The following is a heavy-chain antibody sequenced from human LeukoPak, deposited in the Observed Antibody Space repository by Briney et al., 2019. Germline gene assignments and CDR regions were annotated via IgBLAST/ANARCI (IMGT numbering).Heavy chain of an antibody. CDR2: IRSKAYGGTT. J-gene: IGHJ4*02. V-gene: IGHV3-49*04. Sequence: GGSLRLSCTASGFTFGDYAMSWVRQAPGKGLKWVGFIRSKAYGGTTEYAASVKGRFTISRDDSKSIAYLQMNSLKTEDTAVYYCTREGVTHYFDYWGQGTLVTVSS. CDR1: GFTFGDYA. CDR3: TREGVTHYFDY. D-gene: IGHD4-23*01.